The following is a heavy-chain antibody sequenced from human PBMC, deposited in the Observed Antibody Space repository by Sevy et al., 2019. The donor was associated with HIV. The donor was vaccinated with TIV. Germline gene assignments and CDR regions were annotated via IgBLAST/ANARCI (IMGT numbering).Heavy chain of an antibody. CDR1: GFTFSSYG. Sequence: GGSLRLSCAASGFTFSSYGMHWVRQAPGKGLEWVAVISYDGRNKFYGDSVKGRFTISRDNSKNMLYLQVNSLTTEDTAVYYCAKDFTGYNGMDVWGQGTMVTVSS. J-gene: IGHJ6*02. D-gene: IGHD3-9*01. V-gene: IGHV3-30*18. CDR3: AKDFTGYNGMDV. CDR2: ISYDGRNK.